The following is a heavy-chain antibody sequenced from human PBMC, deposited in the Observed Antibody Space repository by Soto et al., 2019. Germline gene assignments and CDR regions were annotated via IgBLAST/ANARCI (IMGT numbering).Heavy chain of an antibody. CDR3: AGRDCSGGTCLGLDP. CDR2: ISPSGAST. Sequence: ASMKVSCKASGNTFTNYYIHWVRQAPGQGLEWLGIISPSGASTSYAQKFQDRVTMTRDTSASTVYMDLSSLTSDDTAVYYCAGRDCSGGTCLGLDPWGQGTLVTVSS. J-gene: IGHJ5*02. V-gene: IGHV1-46*03. D-gene: IGHD2-15*01. CDR1: GNTFTNYY.